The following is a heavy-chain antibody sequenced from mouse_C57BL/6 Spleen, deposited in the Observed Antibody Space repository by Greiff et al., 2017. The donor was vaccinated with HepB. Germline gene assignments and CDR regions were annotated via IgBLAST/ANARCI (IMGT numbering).Heavy chain of an antibody. V-gene: IGHV1-55*01. J-gene: IGHJ1*03. Sequence: VQLQQSGAELVKPGASVKMSCKASGYTFTSYWITWVKQRPGQGLEWIGDIYPGSGSTNYNEKFKSKATLTVDTSSSTAYMQLSRLTSEDSAVYYCARDYYGSTYWYVDVWGTGTTVTVSS. D-gene: IGHD1-1*01. CDR2: IYPGSGST. CDR3: ARDYYGSTYWYVDV. CDR1: GYTFTSYW.